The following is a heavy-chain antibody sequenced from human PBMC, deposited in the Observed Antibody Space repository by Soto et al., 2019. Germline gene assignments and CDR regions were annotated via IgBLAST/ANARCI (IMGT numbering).Heavy chain of an antibody. J-gene: IGHJ5*02. V-gene: IGHV3-66*01. Sequence: GGSLRLSCAASGFAVSSNFMSWVRQAPGKGLEWVSVIYSGGSTYYADSVKGRFTISRDNAKNSLYLQMNSLRAEDTAVYYCARDNVYYYDSSGKNWFDPWGQGTLVTVSS. CDR3: ARDNVYYYDSSGKNWFDP. CDR1: GFAVSSNF. CDR2: IYSGGST. D-gene: IGHD3-22*01.